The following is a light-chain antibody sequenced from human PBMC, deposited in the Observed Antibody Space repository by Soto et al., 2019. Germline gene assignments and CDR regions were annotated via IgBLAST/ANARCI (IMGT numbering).Light chain of an antibody. Sequence: DIQMTQSPSSLSASVGDTVAITCRASRGIIDYLAWFQQRPGKAPKLLIYAASTLHTGVPSRFSGSGAGTDFTLTISSLQPEDAAIYYCQKYDSAPHTFGQGTKVEIK. CDR3: QKYDSAPHT. V-gene: IGKV1-27*01. CDR2: AAS. CDR1: RGIIDY. J-gene: IGKJ1*01.